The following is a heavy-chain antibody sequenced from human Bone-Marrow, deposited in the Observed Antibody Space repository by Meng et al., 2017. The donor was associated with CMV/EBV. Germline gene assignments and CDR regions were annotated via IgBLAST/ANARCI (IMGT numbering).Heavy chain of an antibody. Sequence: GGSLRLSCAASGFTFSSYWMHWVRQAPGKGLVWVSRINSDGCSTRSADSVKGRFTISRDNAKNTLYLEMNSLRAEDTAGYYCARGQAATYYFDYWGQGTLVTVSS. CDR1: GFTFSSYW. CDR2: INSDGCST. CDR3: ARGQAATYYFDY. D-gene: IGHD2-15*01. J-gene: IGHJ4*02. V-gene: IGHV3-74*01.